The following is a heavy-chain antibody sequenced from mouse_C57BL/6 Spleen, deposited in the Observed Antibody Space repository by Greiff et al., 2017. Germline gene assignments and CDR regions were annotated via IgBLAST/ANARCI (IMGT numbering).Heavy chain of an antibody. CDR2: IDPANGNT. J-gene: IGHJ2*01. Sequence: VHVKQSVAELVRPGASVKLSCTASGFNIKNTYMPWVKQRPEQGLEWIGRIDPANGNTKYAPKFQGKATITADTSSNTAYLQLSSLTSEDTAIYYCASEGYWGQGTTLTVSS. CDR3: ASEGY. V-gene: IGHV14-3*01. CDR1: GFNIKNTY.